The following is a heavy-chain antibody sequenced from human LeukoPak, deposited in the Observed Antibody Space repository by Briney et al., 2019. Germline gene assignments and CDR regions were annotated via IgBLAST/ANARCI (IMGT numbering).Heavy chain of an antibody. CDR3: ARDRISNDAFDI. Sequence: PGWSLRLSCAASGFTFSTYSMNWVRQPPWKGLAWVSSTRCSSSYIFYADSVKGRFTISRDNAKNSLYLQMNSLRAEDTAVYYCARDRISNDAFDIWGQGTMVTVSS. V-gene: IGHV3-21*01. J-gene: IGHJ3*02. D-gene: IGHD3-3*02. CDR1: GFTFSTYS. CDR2: TRCSSSYI.